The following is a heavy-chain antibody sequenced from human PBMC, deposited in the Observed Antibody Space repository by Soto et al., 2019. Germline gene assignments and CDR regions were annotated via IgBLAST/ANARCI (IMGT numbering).Heavy chain of an antibody. V-gene: IGHV1-46*01. D-gene: IGHD1-1*01. CDR3: ARDSGDTTLRQWGRSFDY. CDR1: GYTFTSYY. CDR2: INPSTGGT. J-gene: IGHJ4*02. Sequence: ASVKVSCKASGYTFTSYYVHRVRQAPGQRLEWMGIINPSTGGTNYPQKFQGKFTTTRDTSTSTVCMELTSLRSEDAAIYYCARDSGDTTLRQWGRSFDYWGQGTLVTVSP.